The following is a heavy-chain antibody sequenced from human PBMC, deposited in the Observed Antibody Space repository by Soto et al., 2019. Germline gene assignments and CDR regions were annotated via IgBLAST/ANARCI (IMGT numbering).Heavy chain of an antibody. CDR1: GFTFSSYA. J-gene: IGHJ4*02. V-gene: IGHV3-64D*08. CDR3: VKVGWRDMVRADYYFDY. D-gene: IGHD3-10*01. CDR2: ISSNGGST. Sequence: GGSLRLSCSASGFTFSSYAMHWVRQAPGKGLEYVSAISSNGGSTYYADSVKGRFTISRDNSKNTLYLQMSSLRAEDTAVYYCVKVGWRDMVRADYYFDYWGQGTLVTVSS.